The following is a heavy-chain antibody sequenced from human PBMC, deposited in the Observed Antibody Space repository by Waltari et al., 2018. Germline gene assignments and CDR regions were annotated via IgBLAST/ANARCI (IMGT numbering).Heavy chain of an antibody. CDR1: EFTFSTYG. V-gene: IGHV3-7*03. CDR2: INYDGSEK. J-gene: IGHJ4*02. CDR3: ATYRWLGY. D-gene: IGHD3-10*01. Sequence: EVQLVESGGGLVQPGGSLRLSCAVSEFTFSTYGMTWVRQASGGGLEWVANINYDGSEKNYVDSVKGRFTISRDNARNSLYLQMNSLRAEDTAVYYCATYRWLGYWGQGTLVTVSS.